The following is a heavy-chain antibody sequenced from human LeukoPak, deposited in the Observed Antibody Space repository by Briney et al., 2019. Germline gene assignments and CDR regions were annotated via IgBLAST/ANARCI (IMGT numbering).Heavy chain of an antibody. V-gene: IGHV4-4*07. D-gene: IGHD6-6*01. CDR2: IYTSGST. CDR3: ARGMIAARKGSWFDP. J-gene: IGHJ5*02. CDR1: GGSTSSYY. Sequence: LETLSLTCTVSGGSTSSYYWSWIRQPAGKGLEWIGRIYTSGSTNYNPSLKSRVTMSVDTSKNQFSLKLSSVTAADTAVYYCARGMIAARKGSWFDPWGQGTLVTVSS.